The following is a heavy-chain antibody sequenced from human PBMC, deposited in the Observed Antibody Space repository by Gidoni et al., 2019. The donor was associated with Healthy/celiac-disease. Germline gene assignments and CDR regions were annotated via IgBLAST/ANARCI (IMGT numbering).Heavy chain of an antibody. CDR2: INPNSGGT. J-gene: IGHJ4*02. CDR3: ARGGGATTLWSGDY. D-gene: IGHD3-3*01. Sequence: QGQLGQSWAEGEKPGASMKVPCQGSGKDIPGYYMHWVRQSPGQGLELMGWINPNSGGTNYAQKFQGRVTMTRDTSISTAYMELSRLRSDDTAVYYCARGGGATTLWSGDYWGQGTLVTVSS. V-gene: IGHV1-2*02. CDR1: GKDIPGYY.